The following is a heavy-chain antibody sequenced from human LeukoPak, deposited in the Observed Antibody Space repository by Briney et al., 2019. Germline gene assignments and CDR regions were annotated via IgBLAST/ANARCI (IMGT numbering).Heavy chain of an antibody. CDR1: GGSISSYY. V-gene: IGHV4-59*01. CDR2: IYYSGST. Sequence: SETLSLTCTVSGGSISSYYWSWIRQPPGKGLEWIGYIYYSGSTNYNPSLKSRVTISVDTSKNQFSLKVSSVTAADTAVYYCARESGGMVFDYWGQGTLVTASS. CDR3: ARESGGMVFDY. D-gene: IGHD2-8*01. J-gene: IGHJ4*02.